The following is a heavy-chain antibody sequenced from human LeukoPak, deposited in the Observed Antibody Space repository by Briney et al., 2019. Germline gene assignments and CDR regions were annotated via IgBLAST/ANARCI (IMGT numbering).Heavy chain of an antibody. V-gene: IGHV3-23*01. D-gene: IGHD3-16*02. CDR3: ARDIELST. J-gene: IGHJ3*01. CDR2: ISFSGDNT. Sequence: GGSLRLSCAASGFTFRDSAMSWVRQAPGKGLEWVSLISFSGDNTYYTGSVKGRFTISRDNSKDTLYLQMNSLRAEDTAIYYCARDIELSTWGLGTMVTVSS. CDR1: GFTFRDSA.